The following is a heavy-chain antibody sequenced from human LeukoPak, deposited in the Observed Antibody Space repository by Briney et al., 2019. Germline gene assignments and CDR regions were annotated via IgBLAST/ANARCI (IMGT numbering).Heavy chain of an antibody. J-gene: IGHJ3*02. V-gene: IGHV4-61*08. CDR3: ARDLGRYDAFDI. CDR1: GGPISSGDYY. CDR2: IYYSGST. Sequence: SETLSLTCTVSGGPISSGDYYWSWIRQPPGKGLEWIGYIYYSGSTNYNPSLKSRVTISVDTSKNQFSLKLSSVTAADTAVYYCARDLGRYDAFDIWGQGTMVTVSS.